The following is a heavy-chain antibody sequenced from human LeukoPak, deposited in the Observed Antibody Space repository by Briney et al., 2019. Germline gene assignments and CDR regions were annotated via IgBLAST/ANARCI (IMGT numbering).Heavy chain of an antibody. D-gene: IGHD6-13*01. CDR1: GGSVATYY. J-gene: IGHJ4*02. CDR3: ARDKVFREAWQQLHTTPFFDY. Sequence: SETLSLTCTVSGGSVATYYWAWIRQSPGKGLEFIGRMSTRGPTNYNPSLESRVSMSTDTAKNQFSLKVISVTAADTAVYYCARDKVFREAWQQLHTTPFFDYWGQGTLVTVSS. CDR2: MSTRGPT. V-gene: IGHV4-4*07.